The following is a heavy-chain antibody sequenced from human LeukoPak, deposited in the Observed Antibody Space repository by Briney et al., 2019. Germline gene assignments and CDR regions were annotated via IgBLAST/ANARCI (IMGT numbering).Heavy chain of an antibody. Sequence: ASVKVSCXTSGYIFTSYYLHWERQAPGQGLEWLGVVYPSAGTSDPAQRFRARITLSDDTSTSTVYMELRSLKSEDTAIYFCVREYHGGYFDFWGQGTLVTVSS. CDR3: VREYHGGYFDF. J-gene: IGHJ4*02. D-gene: IGHD3-16*01. CDR2: VYPSAGTS. V-gene: IGHV1-46*03. CDR1: GYIFTSYY.